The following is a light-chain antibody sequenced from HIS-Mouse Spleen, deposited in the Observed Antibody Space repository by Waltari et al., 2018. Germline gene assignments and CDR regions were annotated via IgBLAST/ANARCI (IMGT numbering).Light chain of an antibody. CDR1: QAMSIY. CDR3: QKYNSAPFT. Sequence: DIQLTQSPSPLSASLGDRVTITSRPSQAMSIYLAWYQQKPGKVRKCLLYAASNLQSGVPARFSGSGSGTDFTLTISRLQPEDVATYYGQKYNSAPFTFGPGTKVDIK. J-gene: IGKJ3*01. CDR2: AAS. V-gene: IGKV1-27*01.